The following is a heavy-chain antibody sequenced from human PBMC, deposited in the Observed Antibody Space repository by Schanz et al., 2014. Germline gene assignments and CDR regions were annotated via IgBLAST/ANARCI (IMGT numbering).Heavy chain of an antibody. CDR3: AREAKWGQWYFDL. CDR2: ISLDGSNQ. CDR1: GFTFSRHA. Sequence: QVELVESGGGVVQPGRSLRLSCAASGFTFSRHAMHWVRQAAGKGLEWVAIISLDGSNQYYADSVKGRLTVSRDNSENTVYLEFHSLRSEDTALYYCAREAKWGQWYFDLWGRGSLVTVSS. J-gene: IGHJ2*01. D-gene: IGHD1-26*01. V-gene: IGHV3-30*04.